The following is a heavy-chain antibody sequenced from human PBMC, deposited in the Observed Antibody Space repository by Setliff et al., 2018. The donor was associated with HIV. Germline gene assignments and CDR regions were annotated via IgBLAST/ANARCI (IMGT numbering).Heavy chain of an antibody. J-gene: IGHJ4*02. CDR3: ARSIVPVASGYYYFEY. D-gene: IGHD3-3*01. CDR1: GFSISSRYY. CDR2: IYHTGSS. V-gene: IGHV4-38-2*01. Sequence: SSETLSLTCDVSGFSISSRYYWGWIRQSPGKGLEWIGNIYHTGSSYYNPSLNDRATISVDTSKNQFSLRLSSVAAGDTAVYYCARSIVPVASGYYYFEYWGQGTLVTVSS.